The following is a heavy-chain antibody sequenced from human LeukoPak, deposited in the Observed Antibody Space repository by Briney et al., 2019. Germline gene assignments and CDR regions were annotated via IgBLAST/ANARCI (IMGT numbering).Heavy chain of an antibody. Sequence: GGSLRLSCAASGFTFSSYWMHWVRQAPGKGLVWVSRINSDGSSTSYADSVKGRFTTSRDNAKNTPYLQMNSLTAEDTAVYYCARRLYYDTSGSPFDLWGQGTLVTVSS. V-gene: IGHV3-74*01. D-gene: IGHD3-22*01. CDR2: INSDGSST. CDR1: GFTFSSYW. CDR3: ARRLYYDTSGSPFDL. J-gene: IGHJ4*02.